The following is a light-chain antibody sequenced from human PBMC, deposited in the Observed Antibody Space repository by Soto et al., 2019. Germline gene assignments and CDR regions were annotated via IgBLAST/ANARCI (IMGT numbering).Light chain of an antibody. V-gene: IGKV3-20*01. CDR2: GVS. Sequence: EIVMTQSPATLSVSQGERATLSFRASQSVSSYLAWYQQKPGQAPRLLFYGVSNRAAGIPDRFSGSGSGTDFTLTISRLEPEDFAVYYCQQYGSSSEITFGQGTRLEI. J-gene: IGKJ5*01. CDR1: QSVSSY. CDR3: QQYGSSSEIT.